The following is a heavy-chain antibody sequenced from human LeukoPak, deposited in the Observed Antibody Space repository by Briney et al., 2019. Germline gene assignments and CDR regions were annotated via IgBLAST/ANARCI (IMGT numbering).Heavy chain of an antibody. Sequence: PGGSLRLSCAASGFTFSSYSMNWVRQAPGKGLEWVSSISSSSSYIYYADSVKGRFTIPRGNAKNSLYLQMNSLRAEDTAVYYCARVRLGYSGYDSGYWGQGTLVTVSS. CDR2: ISSSSSYI. D-gene: IGHD5-12*01. V-gene: IGHV3-21*01. CDR3: ARVRLGYSGYDSGY. CDR1: GFTFSSYS. J-gene: IGHJ4*02.